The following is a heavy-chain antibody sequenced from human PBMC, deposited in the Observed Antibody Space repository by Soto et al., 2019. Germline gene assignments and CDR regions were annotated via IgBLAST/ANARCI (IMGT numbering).Heavy chain of an antibody. J-gene: IGHJ6*02. D-gene: IGHD3-3*01. V-gene: IGHV3-23*01. Sequence: GESLKISCAASGFTFTNYAMSWVRQAPGKGLEWVSTISGSGGTTDYAAPVKGRFTISRDDSKNTLYLQMNSLKTEDTAVYYCTTDYPVFGVVLGLIDYYYGMDVWGQGTTVTVSS. CDR1: GFTFTNYA. CDR3: TTDYPVFGVVLGLIDYYYGMDV. CDR2: ISGSGGTT.